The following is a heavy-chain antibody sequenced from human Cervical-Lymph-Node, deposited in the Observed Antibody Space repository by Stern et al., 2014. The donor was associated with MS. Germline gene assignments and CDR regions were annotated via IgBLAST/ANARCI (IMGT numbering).Heavy chain of an antibody. D-gene: IGHD5-18*01. Sequence: VQLVESGGGLVKPGGSLRLSCAASGFTSSDYYMSWIRQAPGKGLEWVSYIISSGSTRYYADSVKGRFPITRDNAKNSLYLQMNSLRAEDTAVYYCARAPKGYGKLIYFDHWGQGTLVTVSS. CDR1: GFTSSDYY. V-gene: IGHV3-11*01. CDR2: IISSGSTR. J-gene: IGHJ4*02. CDR3: ARAPKGYGKLIYFDH.